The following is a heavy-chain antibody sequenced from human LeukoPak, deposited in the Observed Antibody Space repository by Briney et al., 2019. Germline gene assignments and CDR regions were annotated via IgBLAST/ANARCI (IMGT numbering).Heavy chain of an antibody. Sequence: GGSLRLSCAASGFTFSSYAMSWVRQAPGKGLEWVANIQQDGSEKYYVDSVKGRFTISRDNAKNSLYLQMNSLRAEDTAVYYCARYNWNLDYWGQGTLVTVSS. CDR3: ARYNWNLDY. J-gene: IGHJ4*02. D-gene: IGHD1-20*01. CDR1: GFTFSSYA. CDR2: IQQDGSEK. V-gene: IGHV3-7*01.